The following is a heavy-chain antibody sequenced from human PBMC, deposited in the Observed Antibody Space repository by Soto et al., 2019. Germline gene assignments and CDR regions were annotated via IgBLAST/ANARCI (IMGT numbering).Heavy chain of an antibody. V-gene: IGHV3-30*18. CDR3: AKDIVLMVYAGNFDY. D-gene: IGHD2-8*01. J-gene: IGHJ4*02. CDR2: ISYDGINE. CDR1: GFTFSSYG. Sequence: QVQLVESGGGVVQPGRSLRLSCAASGFTFSSYGMHWVRQAPGKGLEWLAVISYDGINEDYADSVKGRFTISRDNSKNTLYLQMNSLRAEDTAVYYCAKDIVLMVYAGNFDYWGQGTLVTVSS.